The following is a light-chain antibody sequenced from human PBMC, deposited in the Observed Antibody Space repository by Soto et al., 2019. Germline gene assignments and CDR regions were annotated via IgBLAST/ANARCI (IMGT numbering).Light chain of an antibody. J-gene: IGKJ4*01. CDR3: QQSFSTPLS. V-gene: IGKV1-39*01. CDR2: AAS. Sequence: DIQMTQSPSSPSASVGDRVTISCRASQSVNKYLNWYQQKPGNVPTLLIYAASTLQGGVPSRFNGSGFGTDFTVTISNLQPEDFATYYCQQSFSTPLSLGGGTKVDIK. CDR1: QSVNKY.